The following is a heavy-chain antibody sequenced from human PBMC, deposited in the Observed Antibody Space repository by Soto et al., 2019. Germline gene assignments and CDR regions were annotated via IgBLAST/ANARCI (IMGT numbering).Heavy chain of an antibody. J-gene: IGHJ4*02. D-gene: IGHD2-15*01. CDR3: AHLVVAGLTYYFDY. V-gene: IGHV2-5*02. Sequence: ASGPTLVDPRQTLTLTCTFSAFSLITSAVGVGWIRQPPGKALEWLAFIYWDDDKRYSPSLKSSLTITKDTSKNQVVLAMTNMDPVDTATYYCAHLVVAGLTYYFDYWGQGTLVTVSS. CDR1: AFSLITSAVG. CDR2: IYWDDDK.